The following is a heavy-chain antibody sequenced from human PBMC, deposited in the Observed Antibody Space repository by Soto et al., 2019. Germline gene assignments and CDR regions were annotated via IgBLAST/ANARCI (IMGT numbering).Heavy chain of an antibody. Sequence: PSETLSLTCTVSGGSISSYYWSWVRQPAGKGLEWIGHIFSSGSTSFNPSLESRVAMSVDTSKNHFSLNLSSVTAADMAVYYCAREGSYSAYNFAHGIQLWSFDFWGQGALVTVSS. V-gene: IGHV4-4*07. CDR1: GGSISSYY. CDR2: IFSSGST. CDR3: AREGSYSAYNFAHGIQLWSFDF. D-gene: IGHD5-12*01. J-gene: IGHJ4*02.